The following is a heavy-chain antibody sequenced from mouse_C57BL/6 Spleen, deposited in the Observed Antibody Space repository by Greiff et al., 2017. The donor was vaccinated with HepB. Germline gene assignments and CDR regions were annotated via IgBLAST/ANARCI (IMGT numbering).Heavy chain of an antibody. CDR1: GYTFTSYW. CDR2: IDPSDSYT. D-gene: IGHD1-1*01. CDR3: ASSYGGFDY. Sequence: VQLQQPGAELVMPGASVKLSCKASGYTFTSYWMHWVKQRPGQGLEWIGEIDPSDSYTNYNQKFKGKSTLTVDKSSSTAYMQLSSLTSEDSAVYYCASSYGGFDYWGQGTTLTVSS. J-gene: IGHJ2*01. V-gene: IGHV1-69*01.